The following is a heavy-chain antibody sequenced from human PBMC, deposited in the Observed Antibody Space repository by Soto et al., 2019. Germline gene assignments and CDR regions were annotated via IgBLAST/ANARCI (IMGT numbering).Heavy chain of an antibody. D-gene: IGHD6-19*01. J-gene: IGHJ4*02. Sequence: GGSLRLSCAASGFTFSSYWMSWVRQAPGKGLEWVANIKQDGSEKYYVDSVKGRFTISRDNAKNSLYLQMNSLRAEDTAVYYCARVGEVAGIRVFPYYFDYWGQGTLVTVSS. V-gene: IGHV3-7*01. CDR1: GFTFSSYW. CDR3: ARVGEVAGIRVFPYYFDY. CDR2: IKQDGSEK.